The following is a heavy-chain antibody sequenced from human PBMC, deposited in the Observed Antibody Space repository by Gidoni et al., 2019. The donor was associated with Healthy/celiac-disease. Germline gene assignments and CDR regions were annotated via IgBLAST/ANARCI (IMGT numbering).Heavy chain of an antibody. J-gene: IGHJ6*02. D-gene: IGHD2-15*01. CDR2: IIPIVGIA. V-gene: IGHV1-69*04. CDR3: ARDGGSTPGNYYYYGMDV. Sequence: QVQLVQSGAEVKKPGSSVKVSCTASGGPFSSYAISWVRQAPGQGLEWMGRIIPIVGIANYAQKFQGRVTITADKSTSTAYMELSSLRSEDTAVYYCARDGGSTPGNYYYYGMDVWGQGTTVTVSS. CDR1: GGPFSSYA.